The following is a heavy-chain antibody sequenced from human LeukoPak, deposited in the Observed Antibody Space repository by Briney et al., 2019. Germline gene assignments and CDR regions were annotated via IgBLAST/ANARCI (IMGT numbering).Heavy chain of an antibody. CDR1: GSSISSYY. D-gene: IGHD5-18*01. CDR2: IYYSGST. V-gene: IGHV4-59*01. J-gene: IGHJ4*02. Sequence: SETLSLTCTVSGSSISSYYWGWIRQPPGKGLEWIGYIYYSGSTNYNPSLKGRVTISIDTSKNQFSLKLSSVTAADTAMYYCARVVYYGYTYGKYYFDYWGQGTLVTVSS. CDR3: ARVVYYGYTYGKYYFDY.